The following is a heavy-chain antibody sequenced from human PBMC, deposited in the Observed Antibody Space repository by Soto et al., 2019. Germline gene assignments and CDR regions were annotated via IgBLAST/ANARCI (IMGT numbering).Heavy chain of an antibody. D-gene: IGHD6-19*01. CDR2: ISGSGGST. CDR1: GFTFSSYA. CDR3: AKDGVQWLVAGLGFDP. J-gene: IGHJ5*02. Sequence: HPGGSLRLSCAASGFTFSSYAMSWVRQAPGKGLEWVSAISGSGGSTYYADSVKGRFTISRDNSKNTLYLQMNSLRAEDTAVYYCAKDGVQWLVAGLGFDPWGQGTLVTVSS. V-gene: IGHV3-23*01.